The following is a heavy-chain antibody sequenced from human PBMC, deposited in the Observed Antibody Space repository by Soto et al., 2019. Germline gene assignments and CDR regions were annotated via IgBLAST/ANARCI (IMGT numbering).Heavy chain of an antibody. Sequence: PSETLSLTCTVSGGSISSGSYYWTWIRQHPGKGLEWIGYIYYSGSTNYNPSLKSRVTISVDTSKNQFSLKLSSVTAADTAVYYCARSGVVGATDDYWGQGTLVTVSS. CDR1: GGSISSGSYY. V-gene: IGHV4-61*01. D-gene: IGHD1-26*01. J-gene: IGHJ4*02. CDR2: IYYSGST. CDR3: ARSGVVGATDDY.